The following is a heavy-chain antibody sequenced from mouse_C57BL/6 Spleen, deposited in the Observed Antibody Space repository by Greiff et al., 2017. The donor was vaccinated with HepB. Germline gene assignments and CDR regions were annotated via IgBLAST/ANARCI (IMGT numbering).Heavy chain of an antibody. V-gene: IGHV1-19*01. J-gene: IGHJ2*01. CDR1: GYTFTDYY. Sequence: LQQSGPVLVKPGASVKMSCKASGYTFTDYYMNWVKQSHGKSLEWIGVINPYNGGTSYNQKFKGKATLTVDKSSSTAYMELNSLTSEDSAVYYCAQEEEGTFRFDYWGQGTTLTVSS. D-gene: IGHD3-3*01. CDR3: AQEEEGTFRFDY. CDR2: INPYNGGT.